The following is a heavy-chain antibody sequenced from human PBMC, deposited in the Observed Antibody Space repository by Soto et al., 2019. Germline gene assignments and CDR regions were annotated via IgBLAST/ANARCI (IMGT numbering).Heavy chain of an antibody. CDR1: GYSFTSYW. V-gene: IGHV5-51*01. CDR3: ARWWMAPGIAVAGTYYYAMDV. J-gene: IGHJ6*02. CDR2: IYPGDTDT. D-gene: IGHD6-19*01. Sequence: GESLKLSCKGSGYSFTSYWIGWVCPMPGNGLEGMGIIYPGDTDTRYNTSNQGQVTNAADKSISTASPQRSSLKASNTAMYYCARWWMAPGIAVAGTYYYAMDVWGQGTTVTVSS.